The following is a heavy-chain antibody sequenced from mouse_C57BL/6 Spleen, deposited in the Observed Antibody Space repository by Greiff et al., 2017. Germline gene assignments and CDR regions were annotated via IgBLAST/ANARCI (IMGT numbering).Heavy chain of an antibody. D-gene: IGHD2-4*01. J-gene: IGHJ2*01. CDR3: ARNDYGY. CDR1: GFTFSDYG. Sequence: EVQVVESGGGLVKPGGSLKLSCAASGFTFSDYGMHWVRQAPEKGLEWVAYISSGSSTIYYADTVKGRFTISRDNAKNTLYLTLPRLRSEDTAMYYCARNDYGYWGQGTTLTVSS. CDR2: ISSGSSTI. V-gene: IGHV5-17*01.